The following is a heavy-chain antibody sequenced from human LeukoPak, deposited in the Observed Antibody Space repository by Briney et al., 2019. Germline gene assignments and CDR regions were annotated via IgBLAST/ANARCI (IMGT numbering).Heavy chain of an antibody. CDR3: AKDVEQQLQYFQH. CDR1: GFSFSSYA. D-gene: IGHD6-13*01. V-gene: IGHV3-23*01. Sequence: GGSLRLSCAASGFSFSSYAMSWVSQAPGKGLEWVSAISGSGGSTYYADSVKGRFTISRDNSKNTLYLQMNSLRAEDTAVYYCAKDVEQQLQYFQHWGQGTLVTVSS. CDR2: ISGSGGST. J-gene: IGHJ1*01.